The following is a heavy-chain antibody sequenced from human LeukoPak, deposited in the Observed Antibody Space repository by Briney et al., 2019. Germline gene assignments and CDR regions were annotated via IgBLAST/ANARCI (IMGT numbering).Heavy chain of an antibody. D-gene: IGHD3-22*01. Sequence: VQPGRSLRLSCAASGFTFSSYAMHWVRQAPGKGLEWVAVISYDGRNKYYADSVKGRFTISRDNSKNTLYLQMNSLRAEDTAVYYCARDALITMIVVGPIDYWGQGTLVTVSS. V-gene: IGHV3-30*04. J-gene: IGHJ4*02. CDR1: GFTFSSYA. CDR3: ARDALITMIVVGPIDY. CDR2: ISYDGRNK.